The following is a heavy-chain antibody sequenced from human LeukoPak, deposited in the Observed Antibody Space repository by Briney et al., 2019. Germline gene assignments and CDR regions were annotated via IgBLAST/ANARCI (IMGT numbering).Heavy chain of an antibody. Sequence: GGSLRLSCAASGFTFSSYAVNWVCQAPGKGLEWVSSISGSSTYTFYADSVMGRFTISRDNAKNSLYLHMSSLRAEDTAVYYCARVRDLYRDYWGQGILVTVSS. D-gene: IGHD5-12*01. J-gene: IGHJ4*02. V-gene: IGHV3-21*01. CDR1: GFTFSSYA. CDR3: ARVRDLYRDY. CDR2: ISGSSTYT.